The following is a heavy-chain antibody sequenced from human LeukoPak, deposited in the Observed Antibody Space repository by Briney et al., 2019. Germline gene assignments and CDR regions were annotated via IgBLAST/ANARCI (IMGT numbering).Heavy chain of an antibody. D-gene: IGHD3-3*01. J-gene: IGHJ3*02. CDR1: DGSISSGGFS. CDR3: ARSGYYAFDI. Sequence: PSETLSLTCTVSDGSISSGGFSWSWVRQHPGKGLEWIGYIYDNGRTKYNSSLKSRLTISVDPSNNRFSLKLTSVTAADTAVYYCARSGYYAFDIWGQGTMVTVSS. V-gene: IGHV4-31*03. CDR2: IYDNGRT.